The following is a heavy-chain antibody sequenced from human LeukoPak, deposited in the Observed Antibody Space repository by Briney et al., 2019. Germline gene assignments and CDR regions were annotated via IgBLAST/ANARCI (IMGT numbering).Heavy chain of an antibody. V-gene: IGHV5-51*01. D-gene: IGHD3-10*01. J-gene: IGHJ4*02. Sequence: GGSLKISCQGSGSLFTSYWIGGVRQLPGKGLEWMGIIYPGDSDTRYSPSFQGQVTISADKSISTAYLQWSSLKASDTAMYYCARQTIPDYYGSGSYYDGWGQGTLVTVSS. CDR2: IYPGDSDT. CDR1: GSLFTSYW. CDR3: ARQTIPDYYGSGSYYDG.